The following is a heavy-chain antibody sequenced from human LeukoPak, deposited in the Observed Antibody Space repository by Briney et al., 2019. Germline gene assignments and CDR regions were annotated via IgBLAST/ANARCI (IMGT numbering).Heavy chain of an antibody. V-gene: IGHV1-8*01. D-gene: IGHD1-26*01. CDR2: MNPNSGNT. J-gene: IGHJ4*02. CDR3: ARGNSGSRSVVR. CDR1: GYTFTSYD. Sequence: ASVRVSCKASGYTFTSYDINWVRQATGQGLEWMGWMNPNSGNTGYAQKFQGRVTMTRNTSISTAYMELSSLRSEDTAVYYCARGNSGSRSVVRWGQGTLVTVSS.